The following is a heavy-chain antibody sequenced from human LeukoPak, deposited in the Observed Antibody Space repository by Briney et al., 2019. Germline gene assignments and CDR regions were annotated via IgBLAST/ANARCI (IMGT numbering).Heavy chain of an antibody. CDR2: IYTSGST. V-gene: IGHV4-61*02. J-gene: IGHJ4*02. CDR3: ARSDFWSGYFDS. Sequence: SQTLSLTCTVSGGSISSGSYYWSWIRQPAGKGREWIGRIYTSGSTNYNPSLKSRVTISVDTSKNQFSLKLTSVTAADTAVYYCARSDFWSGYFDSWGQGTLVTVSS. D-gene: IGHD3-3*01. CDR1: GGSISSGSYY.